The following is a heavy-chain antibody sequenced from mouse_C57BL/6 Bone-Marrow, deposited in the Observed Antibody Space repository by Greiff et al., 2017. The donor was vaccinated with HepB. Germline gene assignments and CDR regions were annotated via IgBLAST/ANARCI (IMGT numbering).Heavy chain of an antibody. V-gene: IGHV5-9-1*02. CDR3: TSPHYYGSSYVFAY. CDR2: ISSGGDYI. D-gene: IGHD1-1*01. J-gene: IGHJ3*01. Sequence: EVMLVESGEGLVKPGGSLKLSCAASGFTFSSYAMSWVRQTPEKRLEWVAYISSGGDYIYYADTVKGRFTISRDNARNTLYLQMSSLKSEDTAMYYCTSPHYYGSSYVFAYWGQGTLVTVSA. CDR1: GFTFSSYA.